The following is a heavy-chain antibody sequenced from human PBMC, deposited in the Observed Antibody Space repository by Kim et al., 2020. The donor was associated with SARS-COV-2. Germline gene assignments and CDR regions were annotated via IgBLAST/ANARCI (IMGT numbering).Heavy chain of an antibody. CDR3: ASNPAPYTARAQPDI. CDR2: LYYSGST. J-gene: IGHJ3*02. CDR1: GGSISSGGYY. V-gene: IGHV4-31*03. Sequence: SETLSLTCTVSGGSISSGGYYWSWIRQHPGKGLEWIGYLYYSGSTYYNPSLKSRVTISVDTSKNQFSLKLSSVTAADTAVYYCASNPAPYTARAQPDIWGQGTMVTVAS. D-gene: IGHD5-18*01.